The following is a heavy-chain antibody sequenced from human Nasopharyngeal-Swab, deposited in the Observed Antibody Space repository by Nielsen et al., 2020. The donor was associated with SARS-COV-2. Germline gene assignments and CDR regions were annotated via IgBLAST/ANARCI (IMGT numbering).Heavy chain of an antibody. V-gene: IGHV3-53*01. CDR3: ARGLAVAGSRAFDI. J-gene: IGHJ3*02. D-gene: IGHD6-19*01. CDR2: IYSGGST. Sequence: GGSLRLSCAASGFTFSSYAMSWVRQAPGKGLEWVSVIYSGGSTYYADSVKGRFTISRDNSKNTLYLQMNSLRAEDTAVYYCARGLAVAGSRAFDIWGQGTMVTVSS. CDR1: GFTFSSYA.